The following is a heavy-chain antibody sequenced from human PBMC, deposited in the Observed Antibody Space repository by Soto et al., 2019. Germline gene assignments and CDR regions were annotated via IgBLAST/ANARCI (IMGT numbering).Heavy chain of an antibody. CDR3: ARDPQRGYSGMDV. Sequence: EVQLVESGGGLVQPGGSLRLSCAASGFSFSTYDMNWVRQAPGKGLEWVSYISSGGQTIKSTDSVKGRFTISRDNAKKSLYLQMSGLRDDDTGVYYCARDPQRGYSGMDVWGQGTTVTVSS. D-gene: IGHD2-2*01. V-gene: IGHV3-48*02. J-gene: IGHJ6*02. CDR2: ISSGGQTI. CDR1: GFSFSTYD.